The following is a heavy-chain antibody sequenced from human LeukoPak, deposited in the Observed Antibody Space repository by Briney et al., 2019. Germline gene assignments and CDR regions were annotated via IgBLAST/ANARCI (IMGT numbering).Heavy chain of an antibody. J-gene: IGHJ4*02. D-gene: IGHD6-6*01. CDR3: ARRSSIAAHLFDY. CDR1: GYSFTSYW. CDR2: IYPRDSDT. Sequence: GESLRISCKGSGYSFTSYWISWVRQMPGKGLEWMGIIYPRDSDTRYSPSFQGQVTISADKSISTAYLQWSSLKASDTAMYYRARRSSIAAHLFDYWGQGTLVTVSS. V-gene: IGHV5-51*01.